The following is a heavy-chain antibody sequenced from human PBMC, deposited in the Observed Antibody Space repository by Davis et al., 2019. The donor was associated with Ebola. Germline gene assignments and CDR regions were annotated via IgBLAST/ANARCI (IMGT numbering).Heavy chain of an antibody. V-gene: IGHV4-34*01. Sequence: SETLSLTCAVYGGSFSGYYWGWIRQPPGKGLEWIGEINHSGSTNYNPSLKSRVTISVDTSKNQFSLKLSSVTAADTAVYYCARGPTVKGMDVWGQGTTVTVSS. J-gene: IGHJ6*02. CDR1: GGSFSGYY. CDR3: ARGPTVKGMDV. CDR2: INHSGST. D-gene: IGHD4-11*01.